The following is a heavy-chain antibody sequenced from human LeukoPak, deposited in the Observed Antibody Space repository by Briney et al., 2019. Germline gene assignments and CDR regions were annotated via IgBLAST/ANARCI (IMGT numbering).Heavy chain of an antibody. D-gene: IGHD3-22*01. V-gene: IGHV3-30*14. Sequence: GGSLRLSCAASGFTFSSYAMHWVRQAPGKGLEWVAVISYDGSNKYYADSVEGRFTISRDNSKNTLYLQMNNLRAEDSALYYCARGGRGSAAVVAPRSFDIWGQGTMVTVSS. CDR3: ARGGRGSAAVVAPRSFDI. J-gene: IGHJ3*02. CDR2: ISYDGSNK. CDR1: GFTFSSYA.